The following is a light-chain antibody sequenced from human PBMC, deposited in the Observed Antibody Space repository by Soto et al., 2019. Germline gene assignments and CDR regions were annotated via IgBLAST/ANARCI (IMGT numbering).Light chain of an antibody. CDR2: DVS. J-gene: IGKJ1*01. CDR1: QGVTTN. CDR3: QQYNNWPFS. Sequence: ERVMTQSPATLSVSPGERATLSCRAGQGVTTNFACYQQKSGQSPRLLIYDVSIRATGVPARFSGTGSETDFTLTISGLQSEDSAIYFCQQYNNWPFSFGHGTKVDI. V-gene: IGKV3-15*01.